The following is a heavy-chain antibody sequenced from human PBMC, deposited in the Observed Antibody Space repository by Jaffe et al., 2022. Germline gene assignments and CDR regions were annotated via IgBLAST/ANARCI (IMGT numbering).Heavy chain of an antibody. D-gene: IGHD6-13*01. V-gene: IGHV1-46*01. J-gene: IGHJ2*01. Sequence: QVQLVQSGAEVKKPGASVKVSCKASGYTFTSYYMHWVRQAPGQGLEWMGIINPSGGSTSYAQKFQGRVTMTRDTSTSTVYMELSSLRSEDTAVYYCARGERSIAAAGPTPPYWYFDLWGRGTLVTVSS. CDR2: INPSGGST. CDR3: ARGERSIAAAGPTPPYWYFDL. CDR1: GYTFTSYY.